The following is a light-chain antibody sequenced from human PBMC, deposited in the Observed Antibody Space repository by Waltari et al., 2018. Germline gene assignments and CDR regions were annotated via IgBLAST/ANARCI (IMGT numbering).Light chain of an antibody. Sequence: DVVMTQSPLSLPVTLGQPASISCRSRQSLVHSDGNTYLNWFPQRPGQSPRRLTYKVSYRDSGVPNRLSGRGSGTDVTLKISWVEAEDVGIYYCMQATHWPALTFGGGTKVEIK. CDR1: QSLVHSDGNTY. CDR3: MQATHWPALT. J-gene: IGKJ4*01. V-gene: IGKV2-30*02. CDR2: KVS.